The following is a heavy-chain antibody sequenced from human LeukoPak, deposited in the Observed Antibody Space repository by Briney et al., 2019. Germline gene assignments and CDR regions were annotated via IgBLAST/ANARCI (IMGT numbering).Heavy chain of an antibody. CDR1: GYTFTSYD. D-gene: IGHD5-24*01. Sequence: ASVKVSCKASGYTFTSYDINWVRQATGQGLEWMGWMNPNSGNTGYAQKSQGRVTVTRNTSISTAYMELSSLRSEDTAVYYCARGHIATIKDYYYYMDVWGKGTTVTVSS. V-gene: IGHV1-8*01. J-gene: IGHJ6*03. CDR3: ARGHIATIKDYYYYMDV. CDR2: MNPNSGNT.